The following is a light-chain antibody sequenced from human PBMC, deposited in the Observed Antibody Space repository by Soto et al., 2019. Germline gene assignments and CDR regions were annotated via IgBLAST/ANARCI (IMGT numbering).Light chain of an antibody. Sequence: DIQMTQSPSSLSASIGDRVTITCRASRNIDKNLNWYQQKPGKAPNLLIYVTSALQNGVPSRFSGSGSGTDFTLTVNSLQPEVFAVYFCKQSYSSPWTVGLGTKVEI. V-gene: IGKV1-39*01. CDR1: RNIDKN. J-gene: IGKJ1*01. CDR3: KQSYSSPWT. CDR2: VTS.